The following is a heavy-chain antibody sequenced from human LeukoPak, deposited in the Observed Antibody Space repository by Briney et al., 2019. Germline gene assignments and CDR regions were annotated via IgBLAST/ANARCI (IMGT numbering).Heavy chain of an antibody. Sequence: GGSLRLSCAASGFTFSRFTINWVRQAPGKRLEWVSGISGSDSSTYYADSVKGRFTISRDNSKNTLYLQMNSLRAEDTAVYYCAKGGGWLYYFDYWGQGTLVTVSS. D-gene: IGHD4-23*01. V-gene: IGHV3-23*01. J-gene: IGHJ4*02. CDR1: GFTFSRFT. CDR3: AKGGGWLYYFDY. CDR2: ISGSDSST.